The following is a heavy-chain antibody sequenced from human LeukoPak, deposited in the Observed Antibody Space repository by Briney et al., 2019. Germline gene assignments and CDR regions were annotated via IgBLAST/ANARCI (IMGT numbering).Heavy chain of an antibody. CDR3: ARDPNSSSWYLGGYFDY. V-gene: IGHV1-69*13. Sequence: ASVKVSCKASGGTFSSYAISWVRQAPGQGLEWMGGIIPIFGTANYAQKFQGRVTITADESTGTAYMELSSLRSEDTAVYYCARDPNSSSWYLGGYFDYWGQGTLVTVSS. J-gene: IGHJ4*02. CDR2: IIPIFGTA. D-gene: IGHD6-13*01. CDR1: GGTFSSYA.